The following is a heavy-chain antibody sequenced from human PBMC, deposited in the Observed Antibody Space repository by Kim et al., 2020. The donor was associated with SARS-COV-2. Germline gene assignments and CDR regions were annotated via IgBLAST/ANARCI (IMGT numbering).Heavy chain of an antibody. CDR3: AKDQQGPGVYFDY. J-gene: IGHJ4*02. V-gene: IGHV3-23*01. D-gene: IGHD6-13*01. CDR1: GFTFSTYA. CDR2: IRGSGDNT. Sequence: GGSLRLSCAASGFTFSTYAMSWVRQAPGKGLEWVSAIRGSGDNTNYADSVKGRFTISRDNSKNTLYLQMNSLRAEDTAVYYCAKDQQGPGVYFDYWGQGTLVTVSS.